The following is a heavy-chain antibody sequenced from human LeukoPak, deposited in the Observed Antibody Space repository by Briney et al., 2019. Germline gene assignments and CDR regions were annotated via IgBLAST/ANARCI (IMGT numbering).Heavy chain of an antibody. D-gene: IGHD3-10*01. CDR2: ITSGGSNI. V-gene: IGHV3-11*04. J-gene: IGHJ4*02. CDR1: GFTFGDYY. Sequence: GGSLRLSCAASGFTFGDYYMSWIRQAPGKGLEWVSYITSGGSNIYYADSVKGRFTISRDNAKNSLYLQMNSLKAEDTAVYYCARDIPFRGLPSKEKDYWGQGTLVTVSS. CDR3: ARDIPFRGLPSKEKDY.